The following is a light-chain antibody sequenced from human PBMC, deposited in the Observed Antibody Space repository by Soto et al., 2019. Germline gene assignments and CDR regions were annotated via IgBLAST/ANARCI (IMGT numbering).Light chain of an antibody. V-gene: IGLV1-40*01. CDR3: QSYDNMVSPYNYV. J-gene: IGLJ1*01. CDR2: GNT. Sequence: QSVLPQPPSGSEATGQRVTISCTRSSANLGSGYDVQWYQQLPGAAPKLLIYGNTNRPSGVPDRFSGSKSGTSASLAISGLQAEDEAEYFCQSYDNMVSPYNYVFGTGTKVTVL. CDR1: SANLGSGYD.